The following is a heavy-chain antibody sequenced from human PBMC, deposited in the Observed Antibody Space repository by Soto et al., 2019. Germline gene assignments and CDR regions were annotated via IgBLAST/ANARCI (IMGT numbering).Heavy chain of an antibody. CDR3: VRDRGGYSYSAP. Sequence: QVQLVQSGAEVKKPGSSVKVSCKASGGTFSSYAISWVRQAPGQGREGMGGIIPIFGTANYAQKFQGRVTLTADGSTSPVHMELRSLRSEDTAVYHSVRDRGGYSYSAPWGQGTLLHVSS. D-gene: IGHD5-18*01. J-gene: IGHJ5*02. V-gene: IGHV1-69*12. CDR1: GGTFSSYA. CDR2: IIPIFGTA.